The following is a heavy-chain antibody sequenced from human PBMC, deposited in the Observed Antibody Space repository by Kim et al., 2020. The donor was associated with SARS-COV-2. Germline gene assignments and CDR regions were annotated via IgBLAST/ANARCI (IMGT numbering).Heavy chain of an antibody. D-gene: IGHD3-10*01. V-gene: IGHV1-3*01. CDR3: AVGFVDY. J-gene: IGHJ4*02. CDR2: NGNT. Sequence: NGNTKYSQKFQGRVTITRDTSASTAYMELSSLRSEDTAVYYCAVGFVDYWGQGTLVTVSS.